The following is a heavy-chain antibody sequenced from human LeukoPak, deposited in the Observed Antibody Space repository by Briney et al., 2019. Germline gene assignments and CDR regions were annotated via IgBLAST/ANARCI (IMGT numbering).Heavy chain of an antibody. V-gene: IGHV1-46*01. CDR2: INPTGGST. D-gene: IGHD3-3*01. CDR1: GYTFTTYS. J-gene: IGHJ6*02. CDR3: ARAISAVAYYGKDV. Sequence: ASVKISCKASGYTFTTYSVHWVRQAPGQGLEWMGIINPTGGSTSYAQHFQGRVTMTRDTSTSTIYMQLSSLRSEDTAVYYCARAISAVAYYGKDVWGQGTTVTVSS.